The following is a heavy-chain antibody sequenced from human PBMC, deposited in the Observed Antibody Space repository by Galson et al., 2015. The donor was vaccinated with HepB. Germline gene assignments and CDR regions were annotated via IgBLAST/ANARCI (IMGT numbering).Heavy chain of an antibody. CDR3: ARDSASGWNYFDY. D-gene: IGHD6-19*01. V-gene: IGHV4-38-2*02. J-gene: IGHJ4*02. CDR1: GYSISSGYY. Sequence: ETLSLTCTVSGYSISSGYYWGWFRQPPGKGLEWIGSIYHSGSTYYNPSLKSRVTISVDTSKNQFSLRLSSVTAADTAVYYCARDSASGWNYFDYWGQGTLVTVSS. CDR2: IYHSGST.